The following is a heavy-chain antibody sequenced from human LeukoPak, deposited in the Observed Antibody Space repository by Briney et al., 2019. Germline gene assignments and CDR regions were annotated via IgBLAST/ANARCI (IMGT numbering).Heavy chain of an antibody. CDR1: GYTFTSYY. CDR2: INPNSGGT. Sequence: GASVKVSCKASGYTFTSYYMHWVRQAPGQGLEWMGWINPNSGGTNYAQKFQGRVTTTRDTSISTAYMELSRLRSDDTAVYHCAREAIAAVAFDYWGQGTLVTVSS. D-gene: IGHD6-25*01. CDR3: AREAIAAVAFDY. V-gene: IGHV1-2*02. J-gene: IGHJ4*02.